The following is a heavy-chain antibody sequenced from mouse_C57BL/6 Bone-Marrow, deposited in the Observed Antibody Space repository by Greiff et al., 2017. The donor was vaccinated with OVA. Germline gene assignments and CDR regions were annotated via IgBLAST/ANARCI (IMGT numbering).Heavy chain of an antibody. V-gene: IGHV14-4*01. CDR2: IDPENGDT. CDR1: GFNIKDDY. CDR3: TTLIYYDYDDGYYYAMDY. Sequence: VQLQQSGAELVRPGASVKLSCTASGFNIKDDYMHWVKERPEQGLEWIGWIDPENGDTEYASKFQGKATMTADTSSNTAYLQLSSLTSEDTAVYYCTTLIYYDYDDGYYYAMDYWGQGTSVTVSS. J-gene: IGHJ4*01. D-gene: IGHD2-4*01.